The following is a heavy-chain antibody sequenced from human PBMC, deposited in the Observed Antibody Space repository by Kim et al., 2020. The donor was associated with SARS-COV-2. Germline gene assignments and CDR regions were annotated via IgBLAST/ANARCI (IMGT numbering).Heavy chain of an antibody. Sequence: GGSLRLSCAASGFTFGDYAMHWVRQAPGKGLEWVSGISWNSGSIGYADSVKGRFTISRDNAKNSLYLQMNSLRAEDTALYYCAKGAGLLLWFGELLYPFDYWGQGTLVTVSS. CDR3: AKGAGLLLWFGELLYPFDY. V-gene: IGHV3-9*01. CDR1: GFTFGDYA. J-gene: IGHJ4*02. CDR2: ISWNSGSI. D-gene: IGHD3-10*01.